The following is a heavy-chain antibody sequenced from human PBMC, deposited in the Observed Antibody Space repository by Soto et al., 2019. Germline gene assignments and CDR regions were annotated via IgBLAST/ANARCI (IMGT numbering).Heavy chain of an antibody. D-gene: IGHD3-22*01. V-gene: IGHV4-31*03. J-gene: IGHJ5*01. CDR1: GGSISRGGYY. Sequence: SETLSLTCTVSGGSISRGGYYWSWIRQHPGKGLEWIGYIYYSGGTYYNPSLRGRVTISIEMSKNQFSLNLSPGTAADTAVYYCARGGIVVIPDSWGQGTLVTVSS. CDR3: ARGGIVVIPDS. CDR2: IYYSGGT.